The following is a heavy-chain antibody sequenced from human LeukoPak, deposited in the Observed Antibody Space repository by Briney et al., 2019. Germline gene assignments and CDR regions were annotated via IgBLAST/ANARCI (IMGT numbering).Heavy chain of an antibody. CDR3: ARDGGSYRENYYYMDV. CDR2: IIPIFGTA. CDR1: GYTFTSYA. Sequence: SVKVSCTASGYTFTSYAISWVRQAPGQGLEWMGGIIPIFGTANYAQKFQGRVTITADESTSTAYMELSSLRSEDTAVYYCARDGGSYRENYYYMDVWGKGTTVTVSS. D-gene: IGHD1-26*01. V-gene: IGHV1-69*13. J-gene: IGHJ6*03.